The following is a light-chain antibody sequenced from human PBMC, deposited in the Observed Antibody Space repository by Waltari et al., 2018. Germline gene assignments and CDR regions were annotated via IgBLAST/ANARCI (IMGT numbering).Light chain of an antibody. J-gene: IGKJ2*01. V-gene: IGKV3-15*01. CDR3: LQYNNWPPYT. Sequence: EIVMTQSPAPLSVSPGERATLSCRASQSVSSNLAWYQQKPGQAPRLLIYGASTRASGISARFSGSGSGTEFTLTISSLQSEDFAVYYCLQYNNWPPYTFGQGTKL. CDR1: QSVSSN. CDR2: GAS.